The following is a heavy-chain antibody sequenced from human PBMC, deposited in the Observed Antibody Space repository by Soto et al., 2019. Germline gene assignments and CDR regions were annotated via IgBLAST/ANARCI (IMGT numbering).Heavy chain of an antibody. D-gene: IGHD3-22*01. CDR3: ASYYDSSGPTFDY. CDR2: IYHSGTT. Sequence: PSETLSLTCTVSGGPITTGDHYWSWIRQFPGKGLEWIGYIYHSGTTDHNPSLKSRVTISVDTSKNQFSLKLTSVTAADTAVYYCASYYDSSGPTFDYWGQGTQVTVSS. V-gene: IGHV4-30-4*01. J-gene: IGHJ4*02. CDR1: GGPITTGDHY.